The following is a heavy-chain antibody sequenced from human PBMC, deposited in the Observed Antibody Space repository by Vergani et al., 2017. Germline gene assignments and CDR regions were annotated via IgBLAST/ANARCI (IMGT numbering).Heavy chain of an antibody. V-gene: IGHV3-30*18. J-gene: IGHJ6*03. CDR3: AKEGGDDFWSGSASVPYYMDV. CDR1: GFTFSSYG. D-gene: IGHD3-3*01. Sequence: QVQLVESGGGVVQPGRSLRLSCAASGFTFSSYGMHWVRQAPGKGLEWVAVISYDGSNKYYADSVKGRFTISRDNSKNTLYLQMNSLRAEDTAVYYCAKEGGDDFWSGSASVPYYMDVWGKGP. CDR2: ISYDGSNK.